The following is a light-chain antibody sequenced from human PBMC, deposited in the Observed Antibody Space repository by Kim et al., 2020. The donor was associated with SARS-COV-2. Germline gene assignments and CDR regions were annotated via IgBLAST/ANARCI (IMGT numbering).Light chain of an antibody. CDR3: AAWDDSLSGYV. V-gene: IGLV1-47*02. J-gene: IGLJ1*01. CDR2: SNN. CDR1: SSNLGSNY. Sequence: GQWVTISCSGSSSNLGSNYVYWYQQLPGTAPKLLIYSNNQRPSGVPDRFSGSKSGTSASLAISGLRSEDEADYYCAAWDDSLSGYVFGTGTKVTVL.